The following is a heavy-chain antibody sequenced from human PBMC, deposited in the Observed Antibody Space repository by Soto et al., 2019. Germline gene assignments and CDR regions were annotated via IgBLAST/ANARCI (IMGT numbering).Heavy chain of an antibody. CDR2: TYYESKWYH. D-gene: IGHD3-10*01. Sequence: QVQLQQSGPGLVKPSQTLSVTCAISGDSVSSGSAAWHWIRQSPSRGLEWLGRTYYESKWYHDYAVIVKSRMTINPDTSKNQFSLQLSSVTPEDTAVYYCARNYYGSGSYYTTFDSWGQGTLVTVSP. V-gene: IGHV6-1*01. CDR3: ARNYYGSGSYYTTFDS. CDR1: GDSVSSGSAA. J-gene: IGHJ4*02.